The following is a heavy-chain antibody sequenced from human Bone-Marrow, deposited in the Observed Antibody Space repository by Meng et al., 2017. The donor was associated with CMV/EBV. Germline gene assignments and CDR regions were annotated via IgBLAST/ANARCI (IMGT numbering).Heavy chain of an antibody. CDR1: GGSISSYY. CDR3: ARAMVRGVQRYFDY. V-gene: IGHV4-4*07. CDR2: IYTSGST. Sequence: QVQLQESGPGLVKPSETLSLTCTVSGGSISSYYWSWIRQPAGKGLEWIGRIYTSGSTNYNPSLKSRVTMSVDTSRNQFSLKLSSVTAADTAVYYCARAMVRGVQRYFDYWGQGTLVTVSS. J-gene: IGHJ4*02. D-gene: IGHD3-10*01.